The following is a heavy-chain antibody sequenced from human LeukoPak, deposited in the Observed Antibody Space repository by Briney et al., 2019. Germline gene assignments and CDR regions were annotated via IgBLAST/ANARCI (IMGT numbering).Heavy chain of an antibody. CDR2: ISYDGSSK. D-gene: IGHD3-10*01. CDR3: ARNPAAWFGELSSWFDP. V-gene: IGHV3-30-3*01. J-gene: IGHJ5*02. Sequence: RPGGSLRLSCAASGFTFSSYAMHWVRQAPGKGLEWVAVISYDGSSKYYADSVKGRFTISRDNSKSTLYLQLSSLKIDDSAVYYCARNPAAWFGELSSWFDPWGQGTLVTVSS. CDR1: GFTFSSYA.